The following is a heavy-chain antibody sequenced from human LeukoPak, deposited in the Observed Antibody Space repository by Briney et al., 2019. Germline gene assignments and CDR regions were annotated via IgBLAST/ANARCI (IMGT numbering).Heavy chain of an antibody. CDR2: ISFDGTDK. D-gene: IGHD6-19*01. CDR3: AKQGAGIRD. Sequence: GGSLRLSCAASGFIFTSFAIHWVRQAPGKGLEWVAVISFDGTDKYYADSVKGRFTISRDNSKNPLHLQMNSLRGEDTAVYYCAKQGAGIRDWGQGTLVTVSS. J-gene: IGHJ4*02. CDR1: GFIFTSFA. V-gene: IGHV3-30*04.